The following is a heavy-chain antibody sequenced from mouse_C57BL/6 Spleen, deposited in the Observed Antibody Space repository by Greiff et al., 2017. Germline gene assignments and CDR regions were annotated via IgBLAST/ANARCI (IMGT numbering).Heavy chain of an antibody. CDR3: AIPFITTVVATDFDV. CDR1: GFTFSDYG. V-gene: IGHV5-17*01. CDR2: ISSGSSTI. J-gene: IGHJ1*03. Sequence: EVKVVESGGGLVKPGGSLKLSCAASGFTFSDYGMHWVRQAPEKGLEWVAYISSGSSTIYYADTVTGRFTISRDNDKNTLFLQMTSLRSEYTAMYYCAIPFITTVVATDFDVWGTGTTVTVSS. D-gene: IGHD1-1*01.